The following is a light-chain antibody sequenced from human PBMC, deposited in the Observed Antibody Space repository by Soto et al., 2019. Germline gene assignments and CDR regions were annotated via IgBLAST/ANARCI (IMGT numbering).Light chain of an antibody. J-gene: IGKJ4*01. CDR3: QQYKSYPLT. CDR1: QSISSW. V-gene: IGKV1-5*03. Sequence: DIQMTQSPSTLSAPVGDSVTITCRASQSISSWLAWYQQKPGKAPNLLIYKASTLESGVPSRFSGSGSGTEFTLTISSVQPDDFATYYCQQYKSYPLTFGGGTKVDI. CDR2: KAS.